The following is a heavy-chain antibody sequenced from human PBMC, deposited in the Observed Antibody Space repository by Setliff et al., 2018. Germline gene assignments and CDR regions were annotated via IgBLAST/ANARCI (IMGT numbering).Heavy chain of an antibody. J-gene: IGHJ4*02. D-gene: IGHD5-18*01. CDR3: ARVSCSYGLPLDY. CDR2: ISSSGSTI. Sequence: GGSLRLSCAASGFTFSDYYMSWIRQAPGKGLEWVSYISSSGSTIYYADSVKGRFTISRVNAKNSLYLQMNSLRAEDTAVYYCARVSCSYGLPLDYWGQGTLVTVSS. CDR1: GFTFSDYY. V-gene: IGHV3-11*04.